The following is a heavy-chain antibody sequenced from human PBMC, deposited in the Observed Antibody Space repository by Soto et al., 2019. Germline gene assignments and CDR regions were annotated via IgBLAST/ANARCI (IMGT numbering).Heavy chain of an antibody. CDR2: IIPIFGTA. J-gene: IGHJ3*02. V-gene: IGHV1-69*06. Sequence: SVKVSCKASGGTFSSYAISWVRQAPGQGLEWMGGIIPIFGTANYAQKFQGRVTITADKSTSTAYMEMSSLRSEDTAVYYCAREGRYCTSASCKHDAFDICG. CDR3: AREGRYCTSASCKHDAFDI. D-gene: IGHD2-2*01. CDR1: GGTFSSYA.